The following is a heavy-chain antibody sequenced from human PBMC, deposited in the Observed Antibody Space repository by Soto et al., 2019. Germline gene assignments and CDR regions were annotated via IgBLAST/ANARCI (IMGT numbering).Heavy chain of an antibody. CDR2: IYPGDSDT. CDR1: GYSFTSYW. CDR3: ASQYYYDSSGYPPGWAFDI. D-gene: IGHD3-22*01. V-gene: IGHV5-51*03. J-gene: IGHJ3*02. Sequence: GKSLKISCKGSGYSFTSYWIGWVRQMPGKGLEWMGIIYPGDSDTRYSPSFQGQVTISADKSISTAYLQWSSLKDSDTAMYYCASQYYYDSSGYPPGWAFDIWGQGTMVTVSS.